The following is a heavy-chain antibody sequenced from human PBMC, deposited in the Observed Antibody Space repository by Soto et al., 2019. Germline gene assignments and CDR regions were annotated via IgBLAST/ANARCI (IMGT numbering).Heavy chain of an antibody. CDR3: AKDTRQSGTVYYFEY. CDR2: ISGSGGST. D-gene: IGHD1-1*01. V-gene: IGHV3-23*01. J-gene: IGHJ4*02. CDR1: GFTFSSYA. Sequence: GGSLRLSCAASGFTFSSYAMSWVRQAPGKGLEWVSAISGSGGSTYYADSVKGRFTISRDNSKNTLYLQMNSLRAEDTAVYYCAKDTRQSGTVYYFEYWGQGTLVTVSS.